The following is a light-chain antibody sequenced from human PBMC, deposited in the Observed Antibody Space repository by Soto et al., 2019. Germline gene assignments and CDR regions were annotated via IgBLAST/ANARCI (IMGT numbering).Light chain of an antibody. V-gene: IGKV3-20*01. Sequence: EIVLKQSPGTLSFSQGERATLSCRASHNVGSRYLAWYQQKPGQAPRLLIYGTSNRATGIPDSFSGSGSGTDFSLTISSLEPGDLAVYYCQQYGSAPRTFGQGNKVEIK. CDR2: GTS. J-gene: IGKJ1*01. CDR3: QQYGSAPRT. CDR1: HNVGSRY.